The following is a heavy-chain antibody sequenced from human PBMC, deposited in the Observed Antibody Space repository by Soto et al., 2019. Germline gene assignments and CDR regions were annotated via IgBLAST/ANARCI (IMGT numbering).Heavy chain of an antibody. V-gene: IGHV3-30-3*01. Sequence: LRLSCAASGFTFSSYAMHWVRQAPGKGLEWVAVISYDGSNKYYADSVKGRFTISRDNSKNTLYLQMNSLRAEDTAVYYCARDNARVTTYYYDSSGYYYHKNEYFQHWGQGTLVTVSS. CDR2: ISYDGSNK. CDR3: ARDNARVTTYYYDSSGYYYHKNEYFQH. CDR1: GFTFSSYA. J-gene: IGHJ1*01. D-gene: IGHD3-22*01.